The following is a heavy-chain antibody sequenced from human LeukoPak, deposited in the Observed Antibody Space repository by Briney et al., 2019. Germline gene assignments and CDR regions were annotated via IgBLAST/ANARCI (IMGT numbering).Heavy chain of an antibody. V-gene: IGHV4-34*01. Sequence: PSETLSLTCAVYGGSFSGYYWSWIRQPPGKGLEWIGEINHSGSTNYNPSLKSRVTISVDTSKNQFSLKLSSVTAAATAVYYCARDPTWDYWGQGTLVTVSS. J-gene: IGHJ4*02. CDR3: ARDPTWDY. CDR1: GGSFSGYY. CDR2: INHSGST.